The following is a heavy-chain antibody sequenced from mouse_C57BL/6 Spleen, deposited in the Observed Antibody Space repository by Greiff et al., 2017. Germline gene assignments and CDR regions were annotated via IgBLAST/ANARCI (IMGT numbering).Heavy chain of an antibody. CDR2: IDPANGNT. CDR1: GFNIKNTY. J-gene: IGHJ4*01. Sequence: EVQGVESVAELVRPGASVKLSCTASGFNIKNTYMHWVKQRPEQGLEWIGRIDPANGNTKYAPKFQGKATITADTSSNTAYLQLSSLTSEDTAIYYCAYGYDGYYYAMDYWGQGTSVTVSS. D-gene: IGHD2-2*01. CDR3: AYGYDGYYYAMDY. V-gene: IGHV14-3*01.